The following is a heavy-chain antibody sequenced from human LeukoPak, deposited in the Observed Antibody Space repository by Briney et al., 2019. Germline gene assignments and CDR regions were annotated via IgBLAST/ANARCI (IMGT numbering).Heavy chain of an antibody. CDR1: GFTFSSYG. J-gene: IGHJ6*03. D-gene: IGHD2-15*01. Sequence: GGSLRLSCAASGFTFSSYGMHWVRQAPGKGLEWVAVIWYDGSNKYYADSVKGRFTISRDNSKNTLHLQMNSLRAEDTAVYYCAKDSHIVVVAGVDSHMDVWGKGTTVTVSS. V-gene: IGHV3-33*06. CDR2: IWYDGSNK. CDR3: AKDSHIVVVAGVDSHMDV.